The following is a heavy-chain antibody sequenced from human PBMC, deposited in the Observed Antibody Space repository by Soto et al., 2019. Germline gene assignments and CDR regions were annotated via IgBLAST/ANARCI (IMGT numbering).Heavy chain of an antibody. Sequence: EVQLVESGGGLVQPGGSLRLSCAASGFTVSSNYMSWVRQAPGKGLEWVSVIYSGGSTYYADSVKGRFTISRDNSKNTLYLQMNSLRAEDTAVYYCARDSLGYCSGGSCYPKGAFYAFDIWGQGTMVTVSS. V-gene: IGHV3-66*01. CDR3: ARDSLGYCSGGSCYPKGAFYAFDI. J-gene: IGHJ3*02. D-gene: IGHD2-15*01. CDR2: IYSGGST. CDR1: GFTVSSNY.